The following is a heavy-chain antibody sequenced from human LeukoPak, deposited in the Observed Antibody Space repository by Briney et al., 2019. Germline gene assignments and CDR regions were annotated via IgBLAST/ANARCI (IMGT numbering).Heavy chain of an antibody. V-gene: IGHV3-30*18. J-gene: IGHJ4*02. D-gene: IGHD1-26*01. CDR1: GFTFSTYG. CDR3: AKNLLGVGTGGYFDY. Sequence: QSGGSLRLSCAASGFTFSTYGMPWVRQAPGKGLEWVAVISYDGSNKYYADSVKGRFTISRDNSKNTLYLQMNSLRAEDTAVYYCAKNLLGVGTGGYFDYWGQGTLVTVSS. CDR2: ISYDGSNK.